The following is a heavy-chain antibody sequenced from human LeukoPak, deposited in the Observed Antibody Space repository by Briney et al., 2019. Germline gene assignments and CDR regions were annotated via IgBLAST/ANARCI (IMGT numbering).Heavy chain of an antibody. CDR3: ARVRPDDYGDPFDY. D-gene: IGHD4-17*01. J-gene: IGHJ4*02. Sequence: PSETLSLTCTVSGGSISNYYWSWIRRPAGKGLEWIGRIYTSGSATYNPSLKSRVTMSLGTSKKQFSLKMSSVTAADTAIYYCARVRPDDYGDPFDYWGQGTLVTVAS. CDR1: GGSISNYY. CDR2: IYTSGSA. V-gene: IGHV4-4*07.